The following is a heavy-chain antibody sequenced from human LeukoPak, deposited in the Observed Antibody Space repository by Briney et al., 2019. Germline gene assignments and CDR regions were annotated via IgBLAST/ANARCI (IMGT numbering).Heavy chain of an antibody. Sequence: PSETLSLTCTVSGGSISSSGYYWGWIRQPPGKGLEWIGSIYYTGSTDYSPSLKSRVTISVDTSKNQFSLKVSSVTAADTAVYYCARMGAIAGASANPDYWGQGTLVTVSS. V-gene: IGHV4-39*07. J-gene: IGHJ4*02. CDR3: ARMGAIAGASANPDY. CDR2: IYYTGST. CDR1: GGSISSSGYY. D-gene: IGHD4/OR15-4a*01.